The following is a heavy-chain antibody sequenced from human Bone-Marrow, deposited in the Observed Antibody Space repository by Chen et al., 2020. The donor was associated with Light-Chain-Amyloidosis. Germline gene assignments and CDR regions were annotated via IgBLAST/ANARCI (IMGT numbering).Heavy chain of an antibody. Sequence: EVQLVESGGGVAQPGGSLRLACVVSGFIFENYAMHWVRQVPGKGLEWLCLISGDGGNTDYADYVKGRFIVSRDKSKNSLYLQMNSLRAEDTAFYYCAKDKPGVFANWGQGTLVTVSS. D-gene: IGHD2-8*01. CDR3: AKDKPGVFAN. CDR1: GFIFENYA. CDR2: ISGDGGNT. J-gene: IGHJ4*02. V-gene: IGHV3-43*02.